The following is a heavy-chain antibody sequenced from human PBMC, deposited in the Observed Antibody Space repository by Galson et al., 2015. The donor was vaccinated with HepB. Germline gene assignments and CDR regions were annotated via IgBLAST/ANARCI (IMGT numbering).Heavy chain of an antibody. V-gene: IGHV3-9*01. CDR3: ATGMVKYFHYGMDV. Sequence: SLRLSCAASGFIFDDYTMHWVRQVPGKGLEWVSRISWNSGNIGYADSVKGRFTISRDNAKKSLYLQMSSLRAEDTALYCCATGMVKYFHYGMDVWGQGTTVTVSS. D-gene: IGHD3-22*01. CDR2: ISWNSGNI. J-gene: IGHJ6*02. CDR1: GFIFDDYT.